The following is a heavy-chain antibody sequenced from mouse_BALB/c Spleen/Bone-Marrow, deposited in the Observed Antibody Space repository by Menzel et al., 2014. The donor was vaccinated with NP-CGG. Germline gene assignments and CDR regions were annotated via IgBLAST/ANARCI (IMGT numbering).Heavy chain of an antibody. Sequence: VNVVESGPELVKPGASVKISCKASGYSLTSYYIHWVKQRPGQGLEWIGWIFPRNGSTKYNEKFKGKATLTADTSSSTAYMQLSSLTSEDSAVYFCARRDYYGSTYGFDYWGQGTTLTVSS. D-gene: IGHD1-1*01. CDR1: GYSLTSYY. CDR2: IFPRNGST. V-gene: IGHV1-66*01. J-gene: IGHJ2*01. CDR3: ARRDYYGSTYGFDY.